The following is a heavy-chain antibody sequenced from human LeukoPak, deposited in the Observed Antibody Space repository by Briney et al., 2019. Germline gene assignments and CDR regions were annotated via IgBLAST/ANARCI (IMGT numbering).Heavy chain of an antibody. V-gene: IGHV3-23*01. CDR2: ISGSAGST. CDR1: GFIFSSYA. J-gene: IGHJ4*02. D-gene: IGHD6-13*01. CDR3: AKTAGYSSTWYDY. Sequence: GGSLRLSCTASGFIFSSYAMSWVREAPGKGLGWVSGISGSAGSTYYADSVKGRFTISRDNSKNTLYLQMNSLRAEDTAVYYCAKTAGYSSTWYDYWGQGTLVTVSS.